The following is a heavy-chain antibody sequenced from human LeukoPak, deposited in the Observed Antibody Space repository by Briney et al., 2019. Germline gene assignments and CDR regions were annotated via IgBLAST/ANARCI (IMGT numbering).Heavy chain of an antibody. D-gene: IGHD2-15*01. J-gene: IGHJ4*02. V-gene: IGHV1-18*01. CDR3: ASVGYCSSGSCYGFDY. CDR2: ISAYNGNT. CDR1: GYTFTSYG. Sequence: ASVKVSCKASGYTFTSYGISWVRQAPGQGLEWMGWISAYNGNTNYAQKLQGRVTMTTDTSTSTAYMELRSLRSDDTAVYYCASVGYCSSGSCYGFDYWGQGTLVTVSS.